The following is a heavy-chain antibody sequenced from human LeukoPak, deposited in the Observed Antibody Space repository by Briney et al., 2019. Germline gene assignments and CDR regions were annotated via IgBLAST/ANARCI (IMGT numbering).Heavy chain of an antibody. CDR1: GYTFTSYG. J-gene: IGHJ3*02. V-gene: IGHV1-18*04. D-gene: IGHD6-19*01. CDR2: ISAYNGNT. CDR3: ARAESGWYPHDAFDI. Sequence: GASVKVSCKASGYTFTSYGISCVRHAPGQGLEWMGWISAYNGNTNYAQKLQGRVTMTTDTSTSTAYMELRSLGSDDTAVYYCARAESGWYPHDAFDIWGQGTMVTVSS.